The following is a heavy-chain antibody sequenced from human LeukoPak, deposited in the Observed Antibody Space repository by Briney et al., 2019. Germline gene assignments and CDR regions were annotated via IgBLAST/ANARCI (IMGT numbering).Heavy chain of an antibody. CDR2: TSSSGSPI. CDR3: ARVDCSSTSCYEFDY. V-gene: IGHV3-11*04. CDR1: GFTFTYYY. D-gene: IGHD2-2*01. J-gene: IGHJ4*02. Sequence: PGGSLRLSCAASGFTFTYYYRSWIRQAPGKGLDGVSYTSSSGSPIYYAGSVKGRFPCSKDHAKDSLSLKMNSLRAEDTAVYYCARVDCSSTSCYEFDYWGQGTLVIVSS.